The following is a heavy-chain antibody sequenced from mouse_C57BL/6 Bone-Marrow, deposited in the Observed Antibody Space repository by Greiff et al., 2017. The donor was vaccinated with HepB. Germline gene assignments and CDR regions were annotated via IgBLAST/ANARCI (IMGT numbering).Heavy chain of an antibody. D-gene: IGHD3-2*02. J-gene: IGHJ4*01. V-gene: IGHV5-16*01. CDR1: GFTFSDYY. Sequence: EVKLMESEGGLVQPGSSMKLSCTASGFTFSDYYMAWVRQVPEKGLEWVANINYDGSSTYYLDSLKSRFIITRENAKNILYLQMSSLKSEDTATYYCARDQGRSGYGAMDYWGQGTSVTVSS. CDR2: INYDGSST. CDR3: ARDQGRSGYGAMDY.